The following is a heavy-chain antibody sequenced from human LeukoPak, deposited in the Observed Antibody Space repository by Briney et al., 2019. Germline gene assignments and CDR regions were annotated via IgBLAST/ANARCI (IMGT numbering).Heavy chain of an antibody. Sequence: GGSLRLSCAASGFTVSSNYMSWVRQAPGKGLEWVSAISGSGGSTYYADSVKGRFTISRDNSKNTLYLQMNSLRAEDTAVYYCAKETSGWGFDYWGQGTLVTVSS. CDR3: AKETSGWGFDY. V-gene: IGHV3-23*01. J-gene: IGHJ4*02. D-gene: IGHD6-19*01. CDR2: ISGSGGST. CDR1: GFTVSSNY.